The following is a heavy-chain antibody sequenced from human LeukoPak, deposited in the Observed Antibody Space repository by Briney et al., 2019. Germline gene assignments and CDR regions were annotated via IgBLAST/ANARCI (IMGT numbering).Heavy chain of an antibody. CDR3: ASPGDTAMEQYYFDY. D-gene: IGHD5-18*01. J-gene: IGHJ4*02. CDR2: ISAYNGNT. Sequence: ASVKVSCKASGYTFTSYGISWVRQAPGQGLEWMGWISAYNGNTNYAQKLQGRVTMTTDTSTSTAYMELRSLRSEDTAVYYCASPGDTAMEQYYFDYWGQGTLVTVSS. V-gene: IGHV1-18*01. CDR1: GYTFTSYG.